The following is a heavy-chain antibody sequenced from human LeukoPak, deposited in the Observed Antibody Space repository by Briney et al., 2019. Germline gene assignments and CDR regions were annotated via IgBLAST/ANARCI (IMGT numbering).Heavy chain of an antibody. D-gene: IGHD6-19*01. J-gene: IGHJ5*02. CDR3: ARDEHSSGWARRVNWFDP. Sequence: GGSLRLSCAASGFTFSDYYMSWIRQAPGKGLEWVSYISNSGSTIYYTDSVKGRFTISRDNAKNSLFLQMNSLRAEDTAVYYCARDEHSSGWARRVNWFDPWGQGTLVTVSS. V-gene: IGHV3-11*01. CDR2: ISNSGSTI. CDR1: GFTFSDYY.